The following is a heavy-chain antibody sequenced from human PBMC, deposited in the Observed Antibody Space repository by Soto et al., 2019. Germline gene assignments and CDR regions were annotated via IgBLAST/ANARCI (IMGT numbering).Heavy chain of an antibody. CDR3: ASSNYYDSSGYYPGEDYFDY. J-gene: IGHJ4*02. CDR1: LGTFSSYA. V-gene: IGHV1-69*13. Sequence: SVKVSCKASLGTFSSYAISWVRQAPGQGLEWMGGIIPIFGTANYAQKFQGRVTITADESTSTAYMELSSLRSEDTAVYYCASSNYYDSSGYYPGEDYFDYWGQGTQVTVSS. D-gene: IGHD3-22*01. CDR2: IIPIFGTA.